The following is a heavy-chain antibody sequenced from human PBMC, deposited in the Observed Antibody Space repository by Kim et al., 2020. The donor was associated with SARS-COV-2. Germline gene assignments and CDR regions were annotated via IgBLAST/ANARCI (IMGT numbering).Heavy chain of an antibody. J-gene: IGHJ6*02. V-gene: IGHV3-74*01. CDR3: ARDPGGRSGLKDYYYGMDV. D-gene: IGHD2-15*01. CDR2: INSDGSST. Sequence: GGSLRLSCAASGFTFSSYWMHWVRQAPGKGLVWVSRINSDGSSTSYADSVKGRFTISRDNAKNTLYLQMNSLRAEDTAVYYCARDPGGRSGLKDYYYGMDVWGQGTTVTVSS. CDR1: GFTFSSYW.